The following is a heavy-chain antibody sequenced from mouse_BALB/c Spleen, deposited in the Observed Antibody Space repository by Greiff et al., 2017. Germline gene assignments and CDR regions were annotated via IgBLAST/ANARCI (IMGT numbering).Heavy chain of an antibody. CDR2: IDPANGNT. V-gene: IGHV14-3*02. Sequence: EVQLQQSGAELVKPGASVKLSCTASGFNTKDTYMHWVKQRPEQGLEWIGRIDPANGNTKYDPKFQGKATITADTSSNTAYLQLSSLTSEDTAVYYCAREYGKGYAMDYWGQGTSVTVSS. J-gene: IGHJ4*01. D-gene: IGHD2-1*01. CDR3: AREYGKGYAMDY. CDR1: GFNTKDTY.